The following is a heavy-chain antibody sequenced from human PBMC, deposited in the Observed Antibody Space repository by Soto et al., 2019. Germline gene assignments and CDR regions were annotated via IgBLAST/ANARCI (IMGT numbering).Heavy chain of an antibody. CDR1: GGSISSYY. CDR3: ARHYGSGSYYTFGKYNWFDP. V-gene: IGHV4-59*08. D-gene: IGHD3-10*01. Sequence: SETLSLTCTVSGGSISSYYWSWIRQPPGRGLEWIGYIYYSGSTNYNPSLKSRVTISVDTSKNQFSLKLSSVTAADTAVYYCARHYGSGSYYTFGKYNWFDPWGQGTLVTVS. J-gene: IGHJ5*02. CDR2: IYYSGST.